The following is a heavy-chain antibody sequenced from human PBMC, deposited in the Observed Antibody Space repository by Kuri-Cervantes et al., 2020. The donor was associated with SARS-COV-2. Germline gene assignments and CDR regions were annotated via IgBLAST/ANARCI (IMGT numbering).Heavy chain of an antibody. Sequence: GSLRLSCTVSGGSISSSSYYWGWIRQPPGKGLEWIGSIYYSGSAYYNPSLKSRVTISVDTSKNQFSLKLSFVTAADTAVYYCARHLPSTEYYFDYWGQGTLVTVSS. CDR1: GGSISSSSYY. CDR3: ARHLPSTEYYFDY. D-gene: IGHD5/OR15-5a*01. CDR2: IYYSGSA. V-gene: IGHV4-39*01. J-gene: IGHJ4*02.